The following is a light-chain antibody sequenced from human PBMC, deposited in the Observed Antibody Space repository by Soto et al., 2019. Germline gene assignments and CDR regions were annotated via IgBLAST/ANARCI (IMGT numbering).Light chain of an antibody. J-gene: IGKJ2*01. Sequence: EIVLTQSPGTLSLSPGERATLSCRASRSVSSSYLAWFQQKPGQAPRLLISGTSNRATGIPDRFSGSGSGTDFTLTISRLEPEDSAVYFCQQSSNSPNTFGQGTKLEIK. CDR2: GTS. V-gene: IGKV3-20*01. CDR1: RSVSSSY. CDR3: QQSSNSPNT.